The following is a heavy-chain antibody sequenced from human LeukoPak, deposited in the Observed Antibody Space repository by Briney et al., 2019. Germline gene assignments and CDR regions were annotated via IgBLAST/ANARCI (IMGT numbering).Heavy chain of an antibody. V-gene: IGHV3-30-3*01. CDR1: GFTFSSYA. Sequence: PGGSLRLSCAASGFTFSSYAMHWVRQAPGKGLEWVAVISYDGSNKYYADSVKGRFTISRDNSKDTLYLQMNNLRAEDTAVYYCAVYSNMWYEDYWGQGTLVTVSS. J-gene: IGHJ4*02. CDR2: ISYDGSNK. CDR3: AVYSNMWYEDY. D-gene: IGHD6-13*01.